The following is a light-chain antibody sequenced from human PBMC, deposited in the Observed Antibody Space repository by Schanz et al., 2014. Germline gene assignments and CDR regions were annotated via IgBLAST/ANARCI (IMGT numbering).Light chain of an antibody. CDR2: GAS. CDR3: QQSFSTPYT. CDR1: QRISNY. Sequence: DIQVTQSPSSLSASVGDRVTITCRASQRISNYLNWYQQKPGKAPNLLVSGASNLQSGVPSRFSGSGSGTDFTLTITSLQPEDFATYYCQQSFSTPYTFGQGTKLEIK. V-gene: IGKV1-39*01. J-gene: IGKJ2*01.